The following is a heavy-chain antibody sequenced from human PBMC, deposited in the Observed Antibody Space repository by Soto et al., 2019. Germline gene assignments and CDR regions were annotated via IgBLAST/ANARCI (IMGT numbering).Heavy chain of an antibody. V-gene: IGHV4-4*07. CDR1: GGSISSYY. J-gene: IGHJ6*02. CDR3: ARDDVIAAVRYYYYYGMDV. CDR2: IYTSGST. Sequence: PSETLSLTCTVSGGSISSYYWSWIRQPAGKGLEWIGRIYTSGSTNYNPSLKSRVTMSVDTSKNQFSLKLSSVTAADTAVYYCARDDVIAAVRYYYYYGMDVWGQGTTVTVPS. D-gene: IGHD6-6*01.